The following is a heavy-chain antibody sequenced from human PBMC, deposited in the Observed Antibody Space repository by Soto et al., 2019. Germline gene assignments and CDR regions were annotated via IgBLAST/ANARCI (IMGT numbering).Heavy chain of an antibody. CDR2: IYYSGST. D-gene: IGHD3-3*02. V-gene: IGHV4-30-4*01. CDR1: GGSISSGDYX. J-gene: IGHJ4*02. CDR3: XXXXXXXGXXXPLDFDY. Sequence: QVQLQESGPGLVKPSQTLSLTCTVSGGSISSGDYXWSWXRQPXGXGLEWIGYIYYSGSTYYNPSLKSRVTISVDTSKXQXSXKXXXXXXXXTAXXXXXXXXXXXGXXXPLDFDYWGQGTLVTVSS.